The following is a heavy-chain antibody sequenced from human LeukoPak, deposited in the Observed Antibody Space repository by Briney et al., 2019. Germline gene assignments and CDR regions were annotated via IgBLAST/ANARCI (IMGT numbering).Heavy chain of an antibody. Sequence: GGSLRLSCAASGFTFSSYAMSWVRQAPGKGLEWVSAISGSGGSTYYADSVKGRFTISRDNSKNTLYLQMNSLRAEGTAVYYYATDNTSGTFDYWGQGALVTVSS. D-gene: IGHD2-2*02. J-gene: IGHJ4*02. CDR2: ISGSGGST. CDR1: GFTFSSYA. V-gene: IGHV3-23*01. CDR3: ATDNTSGTFDY.